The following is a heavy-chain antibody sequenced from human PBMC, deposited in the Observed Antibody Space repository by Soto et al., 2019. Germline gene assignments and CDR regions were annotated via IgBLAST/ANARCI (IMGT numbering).Heavy chain of an antibody. J-gene: IGHJ2*01. D-gene: IGHD2-21*02. Sequence: SVKVSCKASGGTFSSYAISWVRQAPGQGLEWMGGIIPIFGTANYAQKFQGRVTITADKSTSTAYMELSSLRSEDTAVYYCAREYRYGGNSKWYFDLWGRGTLVTVS. CDR2: IIPIFGTA. CDR3: AREYRYGGNSKWYFDL. V-gene: IGHV1-69*06. CDR1: GGTFSSYA.